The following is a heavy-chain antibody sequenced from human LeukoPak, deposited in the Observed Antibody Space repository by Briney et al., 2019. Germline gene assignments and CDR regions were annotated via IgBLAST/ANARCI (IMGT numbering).Heavy chain of an antibody. D-gene: IGHD6-13*01. Sequence: SVKVSCKASGGTFINYAIIWVRQAPGQGLEWMGGMIPTLGTRSYAQNFQGRVTITADKSTSTAYMELSSLRSEDTAVYYCAREDWQLVTNWFDPWGQGTLVTVSS. V-gene: IGHV1-69*06. CDR1: GGTFINYA. CDR3: AREDWQLVTNWFDP. CDR2: MIPTLGTR. J-gene: IGHJ5*02.